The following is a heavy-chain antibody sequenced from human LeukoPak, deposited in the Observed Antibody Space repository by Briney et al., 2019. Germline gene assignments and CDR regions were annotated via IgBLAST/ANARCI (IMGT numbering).Heavy chain of an antibody. CDR1: GGSISSSNW. J-gene: IGHJ4*02. CDR2: IYHSGST. D-gene: IGHD6-13*01. CDR3: ARGDSSSWSLFDY. Sequence: PSGTLSLTCAVSGGSISSSNWWSWVRQPPGKGLEWIGEIYHSGSTNYNPSLKSRVTISVDKSKNLFSLKLSSVTAADTAVYYCARGDSSSWSLFDYWGQGTLVTVSS. V-gene: IGHV4-4*02.